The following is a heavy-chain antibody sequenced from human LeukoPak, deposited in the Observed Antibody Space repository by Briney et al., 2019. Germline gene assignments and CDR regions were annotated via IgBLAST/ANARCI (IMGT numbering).Heavy chain of an antibody. J-gene: IGHJ6*02. V-gene: IGHV4-39*07. CDR2: IYYSGST. Sequence: SETLSLTCTVSGGSISSSSYYWGWIRQPPGKGLEWIGSIYYSGSTYYNPSLKSRVTISVDTSKNQFSLKLSSATAADTAAYHCAKYTTTDDYYAMDVWGQGTTVTVSS. D-gene: IGHD1-1*01. CDR3: AKYTTTDDYYAMDV. CDR1: GGSISSSSYY.